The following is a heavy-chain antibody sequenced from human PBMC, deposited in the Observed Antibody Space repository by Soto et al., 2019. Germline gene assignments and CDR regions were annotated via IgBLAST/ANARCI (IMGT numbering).Heavy chain of an antibody. D-gene: IGHD3-10*01. J-gene: IGHJ3*02. Sequence: ASVKVSCKASGGTFSSYAISWVRQAPGQGLEWMGGIIPIFGTANYAQKFQGRVTITADESTSTAYMELSSLRSEDTAVYYCATERLLWFGEFVQPTRGAFDIWGQGTMVTVSS. V-gene: IGHV1-69*13. CDR1: GGTFSSYA. CDR3: ATERLLWFGEFVQPTRGAFDI. CDR2: IIPIFGTA.